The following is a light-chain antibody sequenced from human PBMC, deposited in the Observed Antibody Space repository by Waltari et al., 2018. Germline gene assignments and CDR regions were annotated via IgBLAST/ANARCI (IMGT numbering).Light chain of an antibody. J-gene: IGKJ1*01. CDR1: QSVGRY. CDR3: QNHERLPAT. CDR2: AAS. V-gene: IGKV3-20*01. Sequence: EVVLTQSPGTPSLSPGERATLSCRASQSVGRYIAWYQQRPGQAPRLLIYAASSRAPGIPDRFSGSGFGTDFSLTISRLEPEDFAVYYCQNHERLPATFGQGTKVEIK.